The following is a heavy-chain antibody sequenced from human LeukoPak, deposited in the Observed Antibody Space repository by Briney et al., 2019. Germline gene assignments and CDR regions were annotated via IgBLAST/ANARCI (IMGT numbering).Heavy chain of an antibody. D-gene: IGHD2-2*01. CDR2: ISGSGGST. V-gene: IGHV3-23*01. Sequence: GGSLRLSCAASGFTFSSCAMSWVRQAPGKGLEWVSAISGSGGSTYYADSVKGRFTISRDNSKNTLYLQMNSLRAEDTAVYYCAKDSAAAYYYYYYMDVWGKGTTVTVSS. CDR3: AKDSAAAYYYYYYMDV. J-gene: IGHJ6*03. CDR1: GFTFSSCA.